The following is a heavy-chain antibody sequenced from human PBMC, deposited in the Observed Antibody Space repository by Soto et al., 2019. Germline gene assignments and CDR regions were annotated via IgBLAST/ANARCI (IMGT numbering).Heavy chain of an antibody. J-gene: IGHJ6*02. CDR1: GFTVSSSY. CDR2: IYIGGST. Sequence: GGSLRLSCAASGFTVSSSYMSWVRQAPGKGLEWVSIIYIGGSTYYADSVKGRFTISRDNSKNTLDLQMNSLRAEDTAVYYCARDYPMGAYYYGMDVWGQGTTVTVSS. CDR3: ARDYPMGAYYYGMDV. V-gene: IGHV3-53*01. D-gene: IGHD1-26*01.